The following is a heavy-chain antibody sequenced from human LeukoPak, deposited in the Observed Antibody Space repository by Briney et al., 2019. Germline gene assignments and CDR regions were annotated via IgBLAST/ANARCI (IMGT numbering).Heavy chain of an antibody. Sequence: SETLSLTCTVSGGSISSYYWSWIRQPPGKGLEWIGYIYYSGGTNYNPSLKSRVTILVDTSKNQFSLRLSSVTAADTAVYYCVRYGTWFDPWGQGALVTVSS. D-gene: IGHD3-16*01. V-gene: IGHV4-59*08. CDR1: GGSISSYY. CDR2: IYYSGGT. J-gene: IGHJ5*02. CDR3: VRYGTWFDP.